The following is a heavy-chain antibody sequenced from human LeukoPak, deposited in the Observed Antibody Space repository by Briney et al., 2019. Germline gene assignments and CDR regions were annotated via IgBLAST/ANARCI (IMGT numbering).Heavy chain of an antibody. CDR1: GGSISSYY. CDR3: ARAGGYSYGDFDY. V-gene: IGHV4-59*01. D-gene: IGHD5-18*01. J-gene: IGHJ4*02. Sequence: SETLSLTCTVSGGSISSYYWSWIRQPPGKGLEWIGYIYYSGSTNYNPSLKSRVTISVDTSKNQFYLKLSSVTAADTAVYYCARAGGYSYGDFDYWGQGTLVTVSS. CDR2: IYYSGST.